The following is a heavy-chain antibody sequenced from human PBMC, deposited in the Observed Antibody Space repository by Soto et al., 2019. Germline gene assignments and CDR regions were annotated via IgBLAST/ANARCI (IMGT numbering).Heavy chain of an antibody. CDR2: ISSSSSTI. CDR3: ARGGSPFDY. V-gene: IGHV3-48*01. CDR1: GFTISSYS. Sequence: EVQLVESGGGLVQPGGSLRLSCAASGFTISSYSMNWVRQAPGKGLEWVSYISSSSSTIYYADSVKGRLTISRDNAKQSLYLQMNGLRAEDTAVSYCARGGSPFDYWGQGTLVTVSS. J-gene: IGHJ4*02.